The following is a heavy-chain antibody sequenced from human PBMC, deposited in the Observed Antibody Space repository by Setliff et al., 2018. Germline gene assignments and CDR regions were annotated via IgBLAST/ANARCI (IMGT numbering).Heavy chain of an antibody. V-gene: IGHV3-7*01. D-gene: IGHD3-22*01. CDR1: GFTFNTYW. CDR3: TRDRWKVIVNRGDDAFDL. J-gene: IGHJ3*01. Sequence: QTGGSLRLSCAGSGFTFNTYWMTWVRQAPGKGLEWVASITHDGSKTYILDSVKGRFTISRDNTKNSLYLQMNSLRGEDTAVYHCTRDRWKVIVNRGDDAFDLWGQGTMVTVSS. CDR2: ITHDGSKT.